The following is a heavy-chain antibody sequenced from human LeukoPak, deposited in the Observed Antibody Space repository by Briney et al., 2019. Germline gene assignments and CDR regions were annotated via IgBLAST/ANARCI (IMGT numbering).Heavy chain of an antibody. V-gene: IGHV4-34*01. CDR1: GGSFSGYY. D-gene: IGHD6-19*01. Sequence: SEALSLTCAVYGGSFSGYYWSWIRQPPGKGLEWIGEINHSGSTNYNPSLKSRVTISVDTSKNQFSPKLSSVTAADTAVYYCARGAYSSGRHYYYYYMDVWGKGTTVTVSS. CDR3: ARGAYSSGRHYYYYYMDV. J-gene: IGHJ6*03. CDR2: INHSGST.